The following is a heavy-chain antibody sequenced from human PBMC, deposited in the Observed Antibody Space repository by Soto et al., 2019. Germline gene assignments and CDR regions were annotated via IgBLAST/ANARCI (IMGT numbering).Heavy chain of an antibody. V-gene: IGHV3-48*03. CDR3: ARGMDIVATIGFDS. CDR2: ILSIGTTI. D-gene: IGHD5-12*01. J-gene: IGHJ4*02. CDR1: GFRFSDYE. Sequence: EVQLMESGGGLLQPGGTLRLSCATSGFRFSDYEMNWVRQAPGKGLEWVAYILSIGTTIYYTDSVKGRFTISRDNTKNLLYLQMNSLRVEDTGVYYCARGMDIVATIGFDSWGQGTMVTVSS.